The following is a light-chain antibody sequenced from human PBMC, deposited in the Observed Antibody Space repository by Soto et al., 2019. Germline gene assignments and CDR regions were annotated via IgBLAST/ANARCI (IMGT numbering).Light chain of an antibody. Sequence: EIVLTQSPGTLSLSPGEIATLSCRASQSVSSSYLAWYQQKPGPAPRLLIYGASSIATGIPDRFSGSGSWTAFTLTISRLVPEDFAVYYCQQYGSSSMYTFCQGTTLEIK. CDR2: GAS. CDR3: QQYGSSSMYT. V-gene: IGKV3-20*01. J-gene: IGKJ2*01. CDR1: QSVSSSY.